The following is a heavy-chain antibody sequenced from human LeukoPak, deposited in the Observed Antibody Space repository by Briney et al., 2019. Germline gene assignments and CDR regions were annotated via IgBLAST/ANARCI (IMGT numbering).Heavy chain of an antibody. D-gene: IGHD3-10*01. Sequence: QAGRSVRLSCAASGFTFSSYGMHWFRQAPGKGLEWVAVISYDGSNKYYVDSVKGRFTISRDNAKNSLYLQMNSLRAEDTAVYYCARDRPRYYYGSGSDYWGQGTLVTVSS. CDR1: GFTFSSYG. J-gene: IGHJ4*02. V-gene: IGHV3-30*03. CDR2: ISYDGSNK. CDR3: ARDRPRYYYGSGSDY.